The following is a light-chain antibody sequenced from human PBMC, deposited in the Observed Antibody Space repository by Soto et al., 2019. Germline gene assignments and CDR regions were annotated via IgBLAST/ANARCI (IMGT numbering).Light chain of an antibody. CDR1: SSDVGGYNY. CDR3: SSYTSSRAYV. J-gene: IGLJ1*01. Sequence: QSVLTQPASVSGSPGQSITISCTGTSSDVGGYNYVSWYQQQSGKAPKLMIHEVSNRPSGVSNRLSGSKSGNTASLTISGLQAEDEADYYCSSYTSSRAYVFGIGTKVTV. V-gene: IGLV2-14*01. CDR2: EVS.